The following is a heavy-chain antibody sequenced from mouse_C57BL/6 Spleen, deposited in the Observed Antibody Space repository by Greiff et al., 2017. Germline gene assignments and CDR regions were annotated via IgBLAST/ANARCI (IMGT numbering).Heavy chain of an antibody. V-gene: IGHV5-17*01. Sequence: EVQLVESGGGLVKPGGSLKLSCAASGFTFSDYGMHWVRQAPEKGLEWVAYISSGSSTIYYADTVKGRFTISRDNAKNTLFLQMTSLRSADTAMYYCARVADYCSTGYFDVWGTGTTVTVSS. CDR3: ARVADYCSTGYFDV. D-gene: IGHD1-1*01. CDR1: GFTFSDYG. J-gene: IGHJ1*03. CDR2: ISSGSSTI.